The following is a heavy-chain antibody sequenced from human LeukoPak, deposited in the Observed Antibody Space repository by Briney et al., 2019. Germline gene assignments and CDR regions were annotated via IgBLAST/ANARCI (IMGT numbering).Heavy chain of an antibody. D-gene: IGHD3-22*01. CDR1: GFTFTSYS. V-gene: IGHV3-7*01. CDR2: IKGDGSEK. CDR3: ARDRGWRSSGYYLYYFDF. Sequence: GGSLRLSCAASGFTFTSYSMNWVRQAPGEGLEWVASIKGDGSEKYYVDSVKGRFTISRDNAKNSLYLQMNSLRAEDTAVYYCARDRGWRSSGYYLYYFDFWGQGTLVTVSS. J-gene: IGHJ4*02.